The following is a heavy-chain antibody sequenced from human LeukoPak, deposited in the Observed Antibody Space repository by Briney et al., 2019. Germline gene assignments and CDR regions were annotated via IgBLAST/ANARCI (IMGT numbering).Heavy chain of an antibody. D-gene: IGHD1-26*01. CDR3: AKERQAGGTPFDY. CDR2: VGNDEKTI. J-gene: IGHJ4*02. CDR1: GFTFTGPS. Sequence: GGSLRLSCAASGFTFTGPSMRWVRQAPGKGLEWVAVVGNDEKTIFYADSVKGRFTISRDNSKNTLYLQMNGLRDEDTAVYYCAKERQAGGTPFDYWGQGSLVTVSS. V-gene: IGHV3-30*04.